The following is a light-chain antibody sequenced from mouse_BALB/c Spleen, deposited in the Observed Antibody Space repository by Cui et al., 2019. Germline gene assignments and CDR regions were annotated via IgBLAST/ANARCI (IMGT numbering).Light chain of an antibody. CDR3: QQDYSSPWT. V-gene: IGKV6-32*01. Sequence: VMTQPPKFLLVSAGGRVTITCKASQSVSNDVAWYQQRPGQSPKLLIYYASNRYTGVPDRFTGSGYGTDFTFTISTVQAEDLAVYFCQQDYSSPWTFGGGTKLEIK. J-gene: IGKJ1*01. CDR1: QSVSND. CDR2: YAS.